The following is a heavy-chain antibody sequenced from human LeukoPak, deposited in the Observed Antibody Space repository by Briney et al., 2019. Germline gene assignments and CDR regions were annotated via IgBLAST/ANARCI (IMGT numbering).Heavy chain of an antibody. CDR2: ISWNSGSI. Sequence: GGSLRLSCAASGFTFHDYAMHWVRQAPGKGLEWVSGISWNSGSIGYADSVKGRFTISRDNAKNSLYLQMNSLRAEDTALYYCAKDKILYHQRDYCYYYMDVWGKGTTVTVSS. D-gene: IGHD1-14*01. V-gene: IGHV3-9*01. CDR3: AKDKILYHQRDYCYYYMDV. J-gene: IGHJ6*03. CDR1: GFTFHDYA.